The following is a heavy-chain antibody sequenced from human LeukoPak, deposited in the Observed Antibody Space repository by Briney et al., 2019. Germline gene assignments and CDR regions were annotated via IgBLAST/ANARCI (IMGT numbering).Heavy chain of an antibody. D-gene: IGHD1-26*01. Sequence: GGSLRLSCVASGFTFINYAMNWFRQAPGKGLQWVSSISGRGGDTYYADSVKGRFTISRDNSKNTLYLQMNSLRAEDTAVYYCAKGSGDVGATSAFDFWGQGTSVTVS. J-gene: IGHJ3*01. V-gene: IGHV3-23*01. CDR2: ISGRGGDT. CDR3: AKGSGDVGATSAFDF. CDR1: GFTFINYA.